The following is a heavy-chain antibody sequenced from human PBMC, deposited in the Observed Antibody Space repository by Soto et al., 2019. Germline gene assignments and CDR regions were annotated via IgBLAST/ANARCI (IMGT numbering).Heavy chain of an antibody. J-gene: IGHJ5*02. V-gene: IGHV3-74*01. Sequence: EVQLVESGGGLVQPGGSLRLSCAGSGFTFSSYWMHWVRQVPGKGLLWVSRIDSDGTSTNYADSVKGRFTIARDNAKNTLYLQIISLRAEDTGVYYCARVGGYNWFDTWGQGTLVTVSS. CDR2: IDSDGTST. CDR3: ARVGGYNWFDT. CDR1: GFTFSSYW.